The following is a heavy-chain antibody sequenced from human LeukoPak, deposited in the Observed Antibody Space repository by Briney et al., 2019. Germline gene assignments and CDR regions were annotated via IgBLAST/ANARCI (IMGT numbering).Heavy chain of an antibody. CDR2: IYYSGST. CDR3: ARSSRYYDSSGHGFDY. J-gene: IGHJ4*02. CDR1: GGSVSSNTYY. D-gene: IGHD3-22*01. Sequence: PSETLSLTCTVSGGSVSSNTYYWSWIRQPPGKGLEWIGYIYYSGSTNYNPSLKSRVTISVDTSKNQFSLKLSPVTAADTAVYYCARSSRYYDSSGHGFDYWGQGTLVTVSS. V-gene: IGHV4-61*01.